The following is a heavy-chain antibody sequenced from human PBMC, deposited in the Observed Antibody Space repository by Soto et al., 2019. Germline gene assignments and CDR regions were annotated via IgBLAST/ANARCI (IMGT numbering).Heavy chain of an antibody. V-gene: IGHV3-53*01. CDR2: IYSGGST. D-gene: IGHD3-3*01. J-gene: IGHJ4*02. CDR1: GFTVSSNY. Sequence: PGGSLRLSCAASGFTVSSNYMSWVRQAPGKGLEWVSVIYSGGSTYYADSVKGRFTISRDNSKNTLYLQMNSLRAEDTAVYYCASTYYDFWSGYYHYPLLTTRGVDYWGQGTLVTVSS. CDR3: ASTYYDFWSGYYHYPLLTTRGVDY.